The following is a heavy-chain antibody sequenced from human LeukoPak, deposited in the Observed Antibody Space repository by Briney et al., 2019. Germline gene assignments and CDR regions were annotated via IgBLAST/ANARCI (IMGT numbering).Heavy chain of an antibody. CDR2: IRYDGSNK. CDR3: ARDPLEGVCSSTSCPYDFDY. V-gene: IGHV3-30*02. CDR1: GVTFCSYG. J-gene: IGHJ4*02. D-gene: IGHD2-2*01. Sequence: GGALRLSCAASGVTFCSYGMHAVRHAPGGGLERVALIRYDGSNKYSENPVKGRFTISKDNSKNTLYLQMNILRAEATAVYYCARDPLEGVCSSTSCPYDFDYWGQGTLVTVSS.